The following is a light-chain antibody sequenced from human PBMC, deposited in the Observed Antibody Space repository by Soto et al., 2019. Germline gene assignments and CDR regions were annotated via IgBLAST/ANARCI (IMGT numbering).Light chain of an antibody. CDR2: GAS. V-gene: IGKV3-20*01. CDR1: QSVSSSY. Sequence: EIVLTQSPGTLSLSPGERATLSCRASQSVSSSYLACYQQKPGQAPRLLIYGASSRATGIPDRFSGSGSGTDFTLTISRLAPEDFAVYYCQQYGSSPPITFGQGTRLEIK. CDR3: QQYGSSPPIT. J-gene: IGKJ5*01.